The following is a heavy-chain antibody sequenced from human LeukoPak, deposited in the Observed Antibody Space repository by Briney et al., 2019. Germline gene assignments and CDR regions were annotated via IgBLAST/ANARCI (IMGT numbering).Heavy chain of an antibody. D-gene: IGHD3-16*01. Sequence: GGSLRLSCAASGFTFSSYSMNWVRQAPGKGLEWVSYISSSSSTIYYADSVKGRFTISRDNAKNSLYLQMNSLRAEDTAVYYCARDRGIWGELSFDYWGQGTLVTVSS. J-gene: IGHJ4*02. CDR3: ARDRGIWGELSFDY. V-gene: IGHV3-48*04. CDR2: ISSSSSTI. CDR1: GFTFSSYS.